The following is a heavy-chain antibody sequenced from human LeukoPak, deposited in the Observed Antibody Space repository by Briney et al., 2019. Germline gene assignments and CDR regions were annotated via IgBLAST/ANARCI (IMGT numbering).Heavy chain of an antibody. CDR3: ARGKGSSSLHAFDF. CDR2: INWNGGST. J-gene: IGHJ3*01. Sequence: GGSLRLSCAASGFTFVDYGMSWVRQAPGKGLEWVSSINWNGGSTSYADSVKGRFTISRDNAENSLFLQMNSLRAEDTALYYCARGKGSSSLHAFDFWGQGTMVTVSS. D-gene: IGHD6-6*01. V-gene: IGHV3-20*04. CDR1: GFTFVDYG.